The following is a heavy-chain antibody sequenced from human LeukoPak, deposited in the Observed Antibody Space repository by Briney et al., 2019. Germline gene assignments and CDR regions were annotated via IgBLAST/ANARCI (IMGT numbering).Heavy chain of an antibody. D-gene: IGHD3-22*01. CDR2: IYDSGST. CDR1: GGSISSYY. Sequence: KPSETLSLTCTVSGGSISSYYWSWVRQPPGKGLEWIGNIYDSGSTNYNPSLKSRVTISVDTSKNQCSLKLSSVTAADTAVYYCARQSISGSSLSYFDYWGQGTLSTSPQ. V-gene: IGHV4-59*01. CDR3: ARQSISGSSLSYFDY. J-gene: IGHJ4*02.